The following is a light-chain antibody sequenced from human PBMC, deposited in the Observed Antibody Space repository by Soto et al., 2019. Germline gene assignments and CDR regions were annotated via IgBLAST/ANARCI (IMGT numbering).Light chain of an antibody. Sequence: QSALTQPASVSGSPGQSITISCTGTNSDVGGYNYVSWYQQHPGKAPKLMIYEVSKRPSGVSNRFSGSKSGNTASLTISGLQAEDEADYFCNSYTTSNTLWVFGGGTKLTVL. CDR2: EVS. J-gene: IGLJ3*02. CDR3: NSYTTSNTLWV. V-gene: IGLV2-14*01. CDR1: NSDVGGYNY.